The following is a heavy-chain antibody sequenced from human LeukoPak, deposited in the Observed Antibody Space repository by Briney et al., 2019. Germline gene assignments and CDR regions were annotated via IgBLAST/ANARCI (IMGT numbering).Heavy chain of an antibody. CDR1: GGSISNYY. CDR3: AREWGATVVNYGMDF. D-gene: IGHD4-23*01. Sequence: SETLSLTCTVPGGSISNYYWSWMRQTPGKGLEWIGYIHYSGSTNYNPSLKSRVTISVDTSKDQHSLKLTSITAADTAVYYCAREWGATVVNYGMDFWGQGTTVTVSS. CDR2: IHYSGST. V-gene: IGHV4-59*01. J-gene: IGHJ6*02.